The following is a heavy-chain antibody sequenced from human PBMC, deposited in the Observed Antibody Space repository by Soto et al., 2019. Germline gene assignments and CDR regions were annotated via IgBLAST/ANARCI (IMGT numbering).Heavy chain of an antibody. CDR3: ARCHRGLRCHLEY. J-gene: IGHJ4*02. CDR1: GYTFTDYY. D-gene: IGHD1-1*01. V-gene: IGHV1-2*02. CDR2: ISPKSGGE. Sequence: ASVKVSCKASGYTFTDYYIQWVRQAPGRGLEYMGWISPKSGGEAHAQKFRGRVTMTRDTSVNSAYLHLSSLTSDDTAVYFCARCHRGLRCHLEYWGQGTMVTVSS.